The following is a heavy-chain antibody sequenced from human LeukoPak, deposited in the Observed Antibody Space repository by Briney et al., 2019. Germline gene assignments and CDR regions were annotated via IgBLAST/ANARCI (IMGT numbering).Heavy chain of an antibody. CDR1: GYTFTSYD. CDR2: MNPNSGNT. V-gene: IGHV1-8*01. J-gene: IGHJ3*02. Sequence: ASVKVSCKASGYTFTSYDINWVRQATGQGLEWMGWMNPNSGNTGYAQKFQGRVTMTRNTSISTAYMELSSLRSEDTAVYYCARACRSYWCGGFDIWGQGTMVTVSS. CDR3: ARACRSYWCGGFDI. D-gene: IGHD2-15*01.